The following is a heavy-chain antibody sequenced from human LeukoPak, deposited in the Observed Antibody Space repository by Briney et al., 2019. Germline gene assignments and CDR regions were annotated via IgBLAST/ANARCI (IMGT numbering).Heavy chain of an antibody. D-gene: IGHD2-15*01. CDR1: GFTFSSYA. CDR3: AKGLKTVRGYCGGGSCRDY. J-gene: IGHJ4*02. CDR2: ISGSGGST. V-gene: IGHV3-23*01. Sequence: GGSLRLSCAASGFTFSSYAMSWVRQAPGKGLEWVSAISGSGGSTYYADSVKGRFTISRDNSKNTLYLQMNSLRAEDTAVYYCAKGLKTVRGYCGGGSCRDYWGQGTLVTVSS.